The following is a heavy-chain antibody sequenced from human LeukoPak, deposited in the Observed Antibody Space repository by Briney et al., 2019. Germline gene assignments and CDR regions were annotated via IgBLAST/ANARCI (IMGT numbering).Heavy chain of an antibody. V-gene: IGHV3-74*03. CDR3: VRGQTIDY. CDR1: GFTFSDYG. Sequence: GGSLRLSCTASGFTFSDYGMYWVRQAPGKGLVWVSRIKSDGTGILYEDFAEGRFTISRDNAKNALYLQMTSLREEDTAVYYCVRGQTIDYWGQGILVTVSS. CDR2: IKSDGTGI. J-gene: IGHJ4*02. D-gene: IGHD3-10*01.